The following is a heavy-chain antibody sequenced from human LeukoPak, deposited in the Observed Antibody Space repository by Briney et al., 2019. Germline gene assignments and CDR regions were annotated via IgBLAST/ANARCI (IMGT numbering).Heavy chain of an antibody. CDR3: ARYFGDPQGMDV. Sequence: PGGSLRLSCAASGFTFSSYGMHWVRQAPGKGLEWVSHISGSSVTRYYADSVKGRFTISRDNVKNSLYLQMNSLRDEDTAVYYCARYFGDPQGMDVWGQGTTVTVSS. D-gene: IGHD3-10*01. CDR2: ISGSSVTR. J-gene: IGHJ6*02. V-gene: IGHV3-48*02. CDR1: GFTFSSYG.